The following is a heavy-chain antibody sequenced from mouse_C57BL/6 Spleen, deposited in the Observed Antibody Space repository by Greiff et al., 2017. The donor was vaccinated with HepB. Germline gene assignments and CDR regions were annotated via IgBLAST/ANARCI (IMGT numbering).Heavy chain of an antibody. V-gene: IGHV1-82*01. CDR3: ARSGGSYYAMDY. CDR2: IYPGDGDT. CDR1: GYAFSSSW. J-gene: IGHJ4*01. D-gene: IGHD3-1*01. Sequence: VQLQQSGPELVKPGASVKISCKASGYAFSSSWMNWVKQRPGKGLEWIGRIYPGDGDTNYNGKFKGKATLTADKSSSTAYMQLSSLTSEDSAVYCCARSGGSYYAMDYWGQGTSVTVSS.